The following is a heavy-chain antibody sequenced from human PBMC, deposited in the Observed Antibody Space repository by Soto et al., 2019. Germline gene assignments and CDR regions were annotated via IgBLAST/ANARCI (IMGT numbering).Heavy chain of an antibody. CDR3: ARWSDNKVVDP. CDR1: GFTFSSHG. V-gene: IGHV3-33*01. D-gene: IGHD1-1*01. J-gene: IGHJ5*02. CDR2: IWYDGSNK. Sequence: QVQLVESGGGVVQPGRSLGLSCAASGFTFSSHGMHWVRQAPGKGLEWVAVIWYDGSNKYYADSVKGRFTISRDNSKNTLYLQMNSLRAEDTAVYYCARWSDNKVVDPWGQGTLVTVSS.